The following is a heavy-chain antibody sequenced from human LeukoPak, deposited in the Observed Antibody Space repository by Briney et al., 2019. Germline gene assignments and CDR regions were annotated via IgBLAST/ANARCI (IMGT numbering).Heavy chain of an antibody. V-gene: IGHV3-23*01. D-gene: IGHD6-13*01. CDR1: GFTVSSYA. Sequence: GGSLRLSCAASGFTVSSYAMSWVRQAPGKGLEWVSAISGSGGSTYYADSVKGRFTISRDNSKNTLYLQMNSLRAEDTAVYYCATRQWPRIAAAGVLNYWGQGTLVTVSS. CDR2: ISGSGGST. CDR3: ATRQWPRIAAAGVLNY. J-gene: IGHJ4*02.